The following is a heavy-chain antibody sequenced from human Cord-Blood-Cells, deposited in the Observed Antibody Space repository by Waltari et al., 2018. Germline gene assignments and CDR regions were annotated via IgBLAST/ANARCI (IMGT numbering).Heavy chain of an antibody. CDR1: GGSISSYY. CDR3: ARTRWSGDACDI. Sequence: QVQLQESGPGLVKPSETLSLTCTVSGGSISSYYWSWIRQPPGKGLEWIGYIYYSGSTNYNPSLKSRVTISVDTSKNQFSLKLSSVTAADTAVYYCARTRWSGDACDIWGQGTMVTVSS. D-gene: IGHD6-13*01. V-gene: IGHV4-59*01. J-gene: IGHJ3*02. CDR2: IYYSGST.